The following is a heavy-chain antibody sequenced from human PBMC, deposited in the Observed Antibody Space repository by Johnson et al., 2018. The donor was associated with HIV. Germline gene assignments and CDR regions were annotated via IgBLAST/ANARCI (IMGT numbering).Heavy chain of an antibody. Sequence: VQLVESGGGLVQPGRSLRLSCAASGFTFDDYAIHWVRQAPGKGLEWVSGISWNSGSIGYADSVKGRYTISRDNSKNTLSLQMNSLSVEDTAIYYCAKRLGYDSRGDQFDIWGQGTMVTVSS. CDR1: GFTFDDYA. D-gene: IGHD3-22*01. J-gene: IGHJ3*02. V-gene: IGHV3-9*01. CDR2: ISWNSGSI. CDR3: AKRLGYDSRGDQFDI.